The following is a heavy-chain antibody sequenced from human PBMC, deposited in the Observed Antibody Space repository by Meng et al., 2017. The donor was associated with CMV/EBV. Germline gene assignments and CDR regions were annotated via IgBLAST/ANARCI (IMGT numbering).Heavy chain of an antibody. CDR2: IYYSGST. J-gene: IGHJ6*02. V-gene: IGHV4-59*01. D-gene: IGHD2-15*01. CDR3: AGDANCSGGSCYSRDYYGMDV. Sequence: SETLSLTCTVSGGSISSYYWSWIRQPPGKGLEWIGYIYYSGSTNYNPSLKSRVTISVDTSKNQFSLKLSSVTAADTAVYYCAGDANCSGGSCYSRDYYGMDVWGQGTTVTVSS. CDR1: GGSISSYY.